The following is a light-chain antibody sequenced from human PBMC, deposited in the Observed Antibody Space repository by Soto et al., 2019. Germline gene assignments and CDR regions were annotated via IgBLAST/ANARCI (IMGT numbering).Light chain of an antibody. CDR1: QSLNSFY. V-gene: IGKV3-20*01. J-gene: IGKJ1*01. Sequence: EIVLTQSPGTLSLSPGERATLSCRASQSLNSFYLAWYQQKPGQAPRPLIYGSSNRATGIPDRFSGSGSGTDFTLTISRLDPEDFAVYYCQQYDISPRTFGQGTRVDIK. CDR3: QQYDISPRT. CDR2: GSS.